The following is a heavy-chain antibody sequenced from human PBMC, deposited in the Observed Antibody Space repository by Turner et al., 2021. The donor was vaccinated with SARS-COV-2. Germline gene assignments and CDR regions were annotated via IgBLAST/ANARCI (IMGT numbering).Heavy chain of an antibody. V-gene: IGHV1-24*01. D-gene: IGHD6-19*01. CDR2: FDPEDVET. J-gene: IGHJ6*02. CDR3: ATVFAVAGLSYGMDV. CDR1: GYTLTELS. Sequence: QVQLVQSGAEVKKPGASVKVSCKVSGYTLTELSMHWVRQAPGKGLEWMGGFDPEDVETIYAQKFQGRVTITEDTSTDTAYMELSSLRSEDTAVYYCATVFAVAGLSYGMDVWGQGTTVTVSS.